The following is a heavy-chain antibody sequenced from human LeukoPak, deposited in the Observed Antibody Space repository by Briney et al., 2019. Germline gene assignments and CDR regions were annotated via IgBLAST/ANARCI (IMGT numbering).Heavy chain of an antibody. J-gene: IGHJ4*02. D-gene: IGHD3-10*01. CDR1: GFTFSSYE. CDR2: ISSSGSTI. CDR3: ARRSHGSTAFDY. V-gene: IGHV3-48*03. Sequence: GGSLRLSCAASGFTFSSYEMNWVRQAPGKGLEWVSYISSSGSTIYYAESVKGRFTISRDNAKNSLYLQMNSLRAEDTAMYYCARRSHGSTAFDYWGQGTQVTVSS.